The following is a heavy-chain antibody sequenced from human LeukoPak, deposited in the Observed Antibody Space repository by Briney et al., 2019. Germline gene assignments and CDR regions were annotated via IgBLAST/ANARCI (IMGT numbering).Heavy chain of an antibody. CDR2: INPNSGGT. D-gene: IGHD6-13*01. J-gene: IGHJ4*02. CDR3: ARSPPPGIAAANDY. Sequence: ASVKVSCKVSGYTFTGYYMHWVRQAPGQGLEWMGWINPNSGGTNYAQKFQGRVTMTRDTSISTAYMELSRLRSDDTAVYYCARSPPPGIAAANDYWGQGTLVTVSS. CDR1: GYTFTGYY. V-gene: IGHV1-2*02.